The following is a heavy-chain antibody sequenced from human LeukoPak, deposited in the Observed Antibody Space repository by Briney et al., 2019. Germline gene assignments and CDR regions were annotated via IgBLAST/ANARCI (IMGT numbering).Heavy chain of an antibody. CDR3: AIISPAYDSSGYYYYYYGMDV. CDR2: INHSGST. V-gene: IGHV4-34*01. D-gene: IGHD3-22*01. J-gene: IGHJ6*02. Sequence: SETLSLTCAVYGGSISGYYWSWIRQPPGKGLEWIGEINHSGSTNYNPSLKSRVTISVDTSKNQFSLKLSSVTAADTAVYYCAIISPAYDSSGYYYYYYGMDVWGQGTTVTVSS. CDR1: GGSISGYY.